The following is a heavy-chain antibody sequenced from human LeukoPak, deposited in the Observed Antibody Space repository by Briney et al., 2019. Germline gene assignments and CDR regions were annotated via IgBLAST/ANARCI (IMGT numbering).Heavy chain of an antibody. Sequence: QPGGSLRLSCAASGFTVSSNYMSWVRQAPGKGLEWVSVIYSGGSTYYADSVKGRFTISRDNSKNTLYLQMNSLRAEDTAVYYCASRGYDILVWFNSRRRTDYWGQGTLVTVSS. V-gene: IGHV3-53*01. J-gene: IGHJ4*02. CDR2: IYSGGST. CDR1: GFTVSSNY. D-gene: IGHD3-9*01. CDR3: ASRGYDILVWFNSRRRTDY.